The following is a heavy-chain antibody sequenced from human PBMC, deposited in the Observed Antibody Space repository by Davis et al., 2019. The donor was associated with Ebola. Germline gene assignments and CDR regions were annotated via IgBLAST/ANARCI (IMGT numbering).Heavy chain of an antibody. J-gene: IGHJ4*02. D-gene: IGHD6-13*01. CDR1: GFTFSSYG. CDR2: IRYDGSNK. CDR3: AKSRIAAAVLQHFDY. V-gene: IGHV3-30*02. Sequence: GGSLRLSCAASGFTFSSYGMHWVRQAPGKGLEWVAFIRYDGSNKYYADSVKGRFTISRDNSENTLYLQMNSLRVEDTAVYYCAKSRIAAAVLQHFDYWGQGTLVTVSS.